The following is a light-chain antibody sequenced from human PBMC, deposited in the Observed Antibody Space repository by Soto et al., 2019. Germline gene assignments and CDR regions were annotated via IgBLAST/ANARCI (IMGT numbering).Light chain of an antibody. Sequence: DIVMTQSPDSLAVSLGERATINCESSQTVLYSSNNKNYLAWYQQKPGQPPQLLFYWASTRESGVPDRFSGSGSGKDFTLTISSLQAEDVAVYYCQQYYSFPFTFGGGTKVEIK. CDR1: QTVLYSSNNKNY. CDR3: QQYYSFPFT. J-gene: IGKJ4*01. CDR2: WAS. V-gene: IGKV4-1*01.